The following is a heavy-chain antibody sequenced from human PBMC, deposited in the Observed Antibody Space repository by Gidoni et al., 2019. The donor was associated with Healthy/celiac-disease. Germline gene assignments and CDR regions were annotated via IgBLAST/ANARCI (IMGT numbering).Heavy chain of an antibody. CDR2: IYDSGST. V-gene: IGHV4-38-2*02. Sequence: QVQLQESGPGLVKPSEPLSLTCTVSGYSISSGYYWAWIRQPPGKGLEWIGSIYDSGSTYYNPSLKSRVTISVDTSKNQFSLKLSSVTAADTAVYYCARVVYSSSSNAFDIWGQGTMVTVSS. CDR1: GYSISSGYY. J-gene: IGHJ3*02. CDR3: ARVVYSSSSNAFDI. D-gene: IGHD6-6*01.